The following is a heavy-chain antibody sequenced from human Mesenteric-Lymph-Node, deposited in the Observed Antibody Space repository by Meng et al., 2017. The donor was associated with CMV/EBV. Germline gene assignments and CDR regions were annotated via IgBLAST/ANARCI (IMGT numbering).Heavy chain of an antibody. J-gene: IGHJ4*02. CDR1: GGSFSGYY. CDR2: ISSSGSTI. V-gene: IGHV3-11*04. CDR3: ARDKGYYRTYYFDY. D-gene: IGHD3-3*01. Sequence: LSLTCAVYGGSFSGYYWSWIRQAPGKGLEWVSYISSSGSTIYYADSVKGRFTISRDNAKNSLYLQMNSLRAEDTAVYYCARDKGYYRTYYFDYWGQGTLVTVSS.